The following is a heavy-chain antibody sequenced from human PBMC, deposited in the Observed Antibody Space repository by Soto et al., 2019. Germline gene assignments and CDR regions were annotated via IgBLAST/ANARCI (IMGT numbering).Heavy chain of an antibody. CDR1: GGSFSGYC. D-gene: IGHD3-3*01. Sequence: PSETLSLTCAVYGGSFSGYCWSWIRQPPGKGLEWIGEINHSGSTNYNPSLKSRVTISVDTSKNQFSLKLSSVTAADTAVYYCARGELLEWLLDYWGQGTLVTVSS. CDR2: INHSGST. J-gene: IGHJ4*02. CDR3: ARGELLEWLLDY. V-gene: IGHV4-34*01.